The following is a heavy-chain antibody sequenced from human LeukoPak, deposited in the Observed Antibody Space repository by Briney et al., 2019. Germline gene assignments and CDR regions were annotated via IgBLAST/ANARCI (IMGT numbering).Heavy chain of an antibody. D-gene: IGHD6-13*01. CDR2: VTGGGST. J-gene: IGHJ5*02. Sequence: GGSLRLSCAASGFTFSSYGMSWVRQAPGKGLDWVSAVTGGGSTHYADSVKGRFTISRDNSKNTLYLQMNSLRAEDTAVYYCAKDLRGGAAAGLWDFDPWGQGTLVTVSS. CDR1: GFTFSSYG. CDR3: AKDLRGGAAAGLWDFDP. V-gene: IGHV3-23*01.